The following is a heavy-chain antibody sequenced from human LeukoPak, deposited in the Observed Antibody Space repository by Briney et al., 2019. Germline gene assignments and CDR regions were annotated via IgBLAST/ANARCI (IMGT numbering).Heavy chain of an antibody. CDR2: IYHSGST. D-gene: IGHD5-18*01. Sequence: PSETLSLTCTVSGGSISSYYWSWVRQPPGKGLEWIGEIYHSGSTNYNPSLKSRVTISVDKSKNQFSLKLSSVTAADTAVYYCARGPSIQLWFYFDYWGQGTLVTVSS. CDR1: GGSISSYY. J-gene: IGHJ4*02. CDR3: ARGPSIQLWFYFDY. V-gene: IGHV4-59*12.